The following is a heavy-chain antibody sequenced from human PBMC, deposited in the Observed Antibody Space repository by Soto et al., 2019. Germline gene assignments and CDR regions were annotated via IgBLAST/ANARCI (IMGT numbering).Heavy chain of an antibody. V-gene: IGHV5-51*01. CDR2: IYPGDSDT. Sequence: PGESLKISCKGSGYSFTSYWIGWVRQMPGKGLEWMGIIYPGDSDTRYSPSFEGQVTISADKSISTAYLQWSSLKASDTAMYYCARRSATIPSYYYGMDVWGQGTTVTVSS. CDR1: GYSFTSYW. CDR3: ARRSATIPSYYYGMDV. J-gene: IGHJ6*02. D-gene: IGHD1-1*01.